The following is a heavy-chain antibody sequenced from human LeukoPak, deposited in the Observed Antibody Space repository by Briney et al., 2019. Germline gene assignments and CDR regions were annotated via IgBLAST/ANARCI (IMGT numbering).Heavy chain of an antibody. CDR1: GGSISSGGYS. J-gene: IGHJ3*02. CDR2: IYHSGST. CDR3: ARGWNPRWSPGVGASDI. V-gene: IGHV4-30-2*01. D-gene: IGHD1-1*01. Sequence: ASETLSLTCAVSGGSISSGGYSWSWIRQPPGKGLEWIGYIYHSGSTYYNPSLKSRVTISVDRSKNQFSLKLSSVTAADTAVYYCARGWNPRWSPGVGASDIWGQGTMVTVSS.